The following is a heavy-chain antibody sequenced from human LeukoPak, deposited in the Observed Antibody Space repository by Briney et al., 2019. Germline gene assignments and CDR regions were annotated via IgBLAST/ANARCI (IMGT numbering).Heavy chain of an antibody. CDR2: INHSGST. CDR1: GGSFSGCY. D-gene: IGHD3-10*01. J-gene: IGHJ4*02. CDR3: ARVSITMVRGAAIDY. V-gene: IGHV4-34*01. Sequence: SETLSLTCAVYGGSFSGCYWSWIRQPPGKGLEWIGEINHSGSTNYNPSLKSRATISVDTSKNQLSLKLSSVTAADTAVYYCARVSITMVRGAAIDYWGQGTLVTVSS.